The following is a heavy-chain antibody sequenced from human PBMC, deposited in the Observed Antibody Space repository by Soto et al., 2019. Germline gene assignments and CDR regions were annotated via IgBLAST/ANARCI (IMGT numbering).Heavy chain of an antibody. Sequence: SETLSLTCTVSGGSISSGDYYWSWIRQPPGKGLEWIGYIYYSGSTYYNPSLKSRVTISVDTSKNQFSLKLSSVTAADTAVYYCAKEPVSITIFGVNGMDVWGQGTTVTGS. CDR3: AKEPVSITIFGVNGMDV. D-gene: IGHD3-3*01. CDR1: GGSISSGDYY. V-gene: IGHV4-30-4*01. J-gene: IGHJ6*02. CDR2: IYYSGST.